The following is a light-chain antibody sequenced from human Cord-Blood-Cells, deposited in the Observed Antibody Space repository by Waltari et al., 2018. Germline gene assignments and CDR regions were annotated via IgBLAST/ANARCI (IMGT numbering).Light chain of an antibody. CDR1: SPNIGSNY. V-gene: IGLV1-47*01. Sequence: QSVLTQPPSASGTPGQRVTISCSGSSPNIGSNYVYWYQQLPGTAPKLLIYRNNQRPSGVPDRFSGSKSGTSASLAISGLRSEDEADYYCAAWDDSLSGPVCGGGTKLTVL. J-gene: IGLJ2*01. CDR3: AAWDDSLSGPV. CDR2: RNN.